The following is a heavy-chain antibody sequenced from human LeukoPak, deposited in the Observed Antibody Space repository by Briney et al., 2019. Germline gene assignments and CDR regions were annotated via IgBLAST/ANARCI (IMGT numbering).Heavy chain of an antibody. V-gene: IGHV4-4*07. CDR1: GGSISSYY. D-gene: IGHD6-6*01. Sequence: TSSETLSLTCTVSGGSISSYYWSWIRQPAGKGLEWIGRIYTSGSTNYNPSLKSRVTMSVDTSKNQFSLKLNSVTAADTAVYYCARDTPTPHQSEGIAARGFDYWGQGTLVTFSS. J-gene: IGHJ4*02. CDR2: IYTSGST. CDR3: ARDTPTPHQSEGIAARGFDY.